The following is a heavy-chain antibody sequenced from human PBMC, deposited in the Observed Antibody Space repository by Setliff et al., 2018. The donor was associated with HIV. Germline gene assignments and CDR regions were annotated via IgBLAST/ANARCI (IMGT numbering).Heavy chain of an antibody. CDR1: GFTFNSYW. Sequence: GGSLRLSCVASGFTFNSYWMYWVRQAPGKGLVCVSRVNNDGTDTIYADSVKGRFTIARDNAKSTVYLQMNSLRAEDTAVYYRAKRATATAPFDYWGQGTLVTVSS. CDR3: AKRATATAPFDY. D-gene: IGHD2-15*01. CDR2: VNNDGTDT. J-gene: IGHJ4*02. V-gene: IGHV3-74*01.